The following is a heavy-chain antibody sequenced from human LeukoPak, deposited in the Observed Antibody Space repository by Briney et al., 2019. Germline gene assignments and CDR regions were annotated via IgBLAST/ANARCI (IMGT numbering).Heavy chain of an antibody. V-gene: IGHV3-30*18. CDR3: AKQREGTSWSPDY. CDR1: GFTFSSYG. Sequence: GGSLRLSCAASGFTFSSYGMHWVRQAPGKGLEWVAVISFDGSNEYYAESVKGRFTISRDNSKNTLYLQMNSLRAEDTAVYYCAKQREGTSWSPDYWGQGTLVTVSS. CDR2: ISFDGSNE. J-gene: IGHJ4*02. D-gene: IGHD6-13*01.